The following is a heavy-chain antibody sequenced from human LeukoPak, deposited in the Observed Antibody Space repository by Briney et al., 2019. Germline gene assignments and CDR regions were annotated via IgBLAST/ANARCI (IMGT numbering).Heavy chain of an antibody. CDR2: INHSGST. V-gene: IGHV4-34*01. CDR1: GGSFSGYY. CDR3: ARLWSTDCSGGTCPHQPNY. J-gene: IGHJ4*02. D-gene: IGHD2-15*01. Sequence: SETLSLTCAVSGGSFSGYYWSWIRQPPGKGLEWIGEINHSGSTNYNPSLESRVSISVDTSKNQSSLKLSSVTAADTAVYYCARLWSTDCSGGTCPHQPNYWGQGTLVTVSS.